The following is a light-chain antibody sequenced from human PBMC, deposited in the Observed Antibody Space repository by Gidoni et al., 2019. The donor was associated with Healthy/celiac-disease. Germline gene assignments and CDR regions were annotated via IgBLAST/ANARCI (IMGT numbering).Light chain of an antibody. V-gene: IGKV3-11*01. CDR2: DAS. CDR3: QQRSSWPIT. J-gene: IGKJ5*01. Sequence: PGERATLSCRASQSVSSYLAWYQQKPGQAPRLLIYDASNRATGIPARFSGSGSGTDFTLTISSLEPEDFAVYYCQQRSSWPITFGQGTRLEIK. CDR1: QSVSSY.